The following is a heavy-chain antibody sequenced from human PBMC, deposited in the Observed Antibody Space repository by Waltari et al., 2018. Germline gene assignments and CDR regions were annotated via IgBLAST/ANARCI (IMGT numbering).Heavy chain of an antibody. D-gene: IGHD2-15*01. CDR2: IDHSGST. CDR1: GYSISSGYY. V-gene: IGHV4-38-2*01. Sequence: QVQLQESGPGLVKPSETLSLTCAVSGYSISSGYYWGWIRQPPGKGLEWIGSIDHSGSTYYNPSLKSRVTISVDTSKNQFSLKLSSVTAADTAVYYCARQDIVVVVAATPGAFDPWGQGTLVTVSS. J-gene: IGHJ5*02. CDR3: ARQDIVVVVAATPGAFDP.